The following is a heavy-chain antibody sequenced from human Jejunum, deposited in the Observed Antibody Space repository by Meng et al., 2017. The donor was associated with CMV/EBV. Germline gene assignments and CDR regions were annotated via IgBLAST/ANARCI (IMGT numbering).Heavy chain of an antibody. J-gene: IGHJ3*01. V-gene: IGHV4-61*01. CDR2: IYYVGST. CDR1: GGSVSNGYHY. D-gene: IGHD2-8*01. CDR3: ARNRTDNAASDV. Sequence: SGGSVSNGYHYWGWIRQPPGKPLEWLGSIYYVGSTSYNPSLKNRLTLSIDRSRNEFSLELRSVTAADTAIYFCARNRTDNAASDVWGRGTLVTVSS.